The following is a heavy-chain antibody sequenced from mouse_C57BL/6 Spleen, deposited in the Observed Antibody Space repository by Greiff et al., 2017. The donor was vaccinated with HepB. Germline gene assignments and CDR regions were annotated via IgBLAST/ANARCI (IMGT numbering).Heavy chain of an antibody. Sequence: QVQLQQSGAELVRPGASVTLSCKASGYTFTDYEMHWVKQTPVHGLEWIGAIDPETGGTAYNQKFKGKAILTADKSSSTAYMELRSLTSEDSAVYYCTRPLMITRYFDVWGTGTTVTVSS. V-gene: IGHV1-15*01. D-gene: IGHD2-4*01. CDR2: IDPETGGT. CDR3: TRPLMITRYFDV. J-gene: IGHJ1*03. CDR1: GYTFTDYE.